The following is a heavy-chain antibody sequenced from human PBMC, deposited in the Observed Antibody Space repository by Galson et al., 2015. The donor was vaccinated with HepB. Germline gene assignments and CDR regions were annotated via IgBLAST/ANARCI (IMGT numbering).Heavy chain of an antibody. J-gene: IGHJ4*02. CDR3: AASRGNNGMTTVTTGDY. CDR1: GFTFTRSA. CDR2: IVVGSGNT. D-gene: IGHD4-17*01. V-gene: IGHV1-58*01. Sequence: SVKVSCKASGFTFTRSAVQWVRQARGQRLEWIGWIVVGSGNTNYAQKFQERVTITRDMSTSTAYMELSSLRSEDTAVYYCAASRGNNGMTTVTTGDYWGQGTLVTVSS.